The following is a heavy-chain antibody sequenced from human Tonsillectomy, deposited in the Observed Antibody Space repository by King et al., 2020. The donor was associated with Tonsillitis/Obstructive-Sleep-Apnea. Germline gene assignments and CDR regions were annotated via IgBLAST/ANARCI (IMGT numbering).Heavy chain of an antibody. Sequence: QLVQSGAEVKKPGASVKVSCKASAYIFIAYYMYWVRQAPGQGLEWMGWINPNSGDTNYAQKFLGRVTMTRETSISTAYMELSRLKSDDTAMYFCARSGGNGYNAFDYWGQGTLVTVSS. CDR1: AYIFIAYY. CDR2: INPNSGDT. J-gene: IGHJ4*02. D-gene: IGHD5-24*01. V-gene: IGHV1-2*02. CDR3: ARSGGNGYNAFDY.